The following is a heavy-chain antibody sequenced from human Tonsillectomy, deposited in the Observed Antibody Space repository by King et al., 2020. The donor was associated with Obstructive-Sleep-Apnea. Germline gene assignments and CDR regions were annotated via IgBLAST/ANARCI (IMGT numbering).Heavy chain of an antibody. CDR2: IIPILDIA. Sequence: QLVQSGAEVKKPGSSVKVSCKTSGGTFNNYAVHWVRQAPGQGPEWMGGIIPILDIANYPQKFQGRVTITADKSTSTAYMDLTNLRSEDTAVYFCARGGGSSSWSGYFQHWGQGTLVTVSS. V-gene: IGHV1-69*10. D-gene: IGHD6-13*01. CDR3: ARGGGSSSWSGYFQH. J-gene: IGHJ1*01. CDR1: GGTFNNYA.